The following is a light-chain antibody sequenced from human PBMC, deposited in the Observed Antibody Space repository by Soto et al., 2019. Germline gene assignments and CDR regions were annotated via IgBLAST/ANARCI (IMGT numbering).Light chain of an antibody. Sequence: QSVLTQPASVSGSPGQSITISCTGTSSDVGGYNYVSWYQQHPGKAPKLMIYEVSNRPSGVSNRFSGSRSGNTASLTISGLQAEDEADYYCATWDASLNSPLFGGGTKVTVL. CDR3: ATWDASLNSPL. CDR2: EVS. V-gene: IGLV2-14*01. J-gene: IGLJ2*01. CDR1: SSDVGGYNY.